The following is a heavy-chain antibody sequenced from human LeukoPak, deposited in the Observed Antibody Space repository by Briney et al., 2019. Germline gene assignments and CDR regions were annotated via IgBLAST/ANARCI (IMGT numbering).Heavy chain of an antibody. V-gene: IGHV3-9*03. CDR3: AKGSAMVTDLPFFDY. D-gene: IGHD5-18*01. CDR1: GFTFDDYA. CDR2: ISWNTGSI. J-gene: IGHJ4*02. Sequence: PGRSLRLSCAASGFTFDDYAMHWVRQAPGKGLEWVSGISWNTGSIGYADSVKGRFTISRDNAKNSLYLQMNSLRTEDMGLYYCAKGSAMVTDLPFFDYSGQGTLVTVSS.